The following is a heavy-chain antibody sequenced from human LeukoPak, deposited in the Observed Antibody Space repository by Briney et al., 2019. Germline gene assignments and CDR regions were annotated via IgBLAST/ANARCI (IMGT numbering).Heavy chain of an antibody. CDR2: VDPEDDET. V-gene: IGHV1-69-2*01. CDR3: ATVSGSGSYYNHFDY. J-gene: IGHJ4*02. CDR1: GYTFTDYY. Sequence: ASVKVPRKVSGYTFTDYYMHWVQQAPGKGLEWMGLVDPEDDETLYAEKFQGRVTITADTSSDTAYMELSSLRSEDTAVYYCATVSGSGSYYNHFDYWGQGTLVTVSS. D-gene: IGHD3-10*01.